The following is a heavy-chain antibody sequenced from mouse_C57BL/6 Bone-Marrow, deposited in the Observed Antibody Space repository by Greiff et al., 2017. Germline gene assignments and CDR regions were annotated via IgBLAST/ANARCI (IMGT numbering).Heavy chain of an antibody. V-gene: IGHV2-2*01. CDR2: IWSGGST. CDR3: ARKGNYDYDADAMDY. Sequence: QVQLQQSGPGLVQPSQSLSITCTVSGFSLTSYGVHWVRQSPGKGLEWLGVIWSGGSTDYNAAFISRLSISKDNSKSQVFFKMNSLQADDTAIYYCARKGNYDYDADAMDYWGQGTSVTVSS. D-gene: IGHD2-4*01. J-gene: IGHJ4*01. CDR1: GFSLTSYG.